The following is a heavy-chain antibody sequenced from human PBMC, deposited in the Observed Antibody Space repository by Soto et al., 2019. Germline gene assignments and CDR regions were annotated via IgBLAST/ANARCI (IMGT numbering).Heavy chain of an antibody. CDR3: ARTESGYSYGFADV. J-gene: IGHJ6*02. D-gene: IGHD5-18*01. Sequence: GESLKISCKASGYNFSTYWIGWVRQMPGKGLEWMGIIYPDDSDTRYNPSFEGHVTISVDKSISTVYLQWASLKASDTAMYYCARTESGYSYGFADVWGQGTTVTVSS. CDR1: GYNFSTYW. CDR2: IYPDDSDT. V-gene: IGHV5-51*01.